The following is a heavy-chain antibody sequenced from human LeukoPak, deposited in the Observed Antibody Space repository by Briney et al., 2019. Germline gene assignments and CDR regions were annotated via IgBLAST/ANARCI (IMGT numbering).Heavy chain of an antibody. CDR1: GGSISSGSYY. J-gene: IGHJ2*01. CDR2: IYTSGST. Sequence: PSQTLSLTCTVSGGSISSGSYYWSWIRQPAGKGLEWIGRIYTSGSTNYNPSLNRRVAISVDTSKDQFSLKLSCVTAAETAVYYCAREIMTTVVTRDWYCDLWGRGTLVTVSS. CDR3: AREIMTTVVTRDWYCDL. V-gene: IGHV4-61*02. D-gene: IGHD4-23*01.